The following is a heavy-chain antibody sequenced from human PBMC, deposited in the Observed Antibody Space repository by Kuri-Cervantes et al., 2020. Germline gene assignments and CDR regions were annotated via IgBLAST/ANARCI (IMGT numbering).Heavy chain of an antibody. Sequence: SGPTLVKPTQTLTLTCTVSGLSLSTTGMRVNWIRQPPGKALEWLARIDWDDDKFHSTSLKTRLTISKDTSKNQVVLTMTNMDPVDTATYYCARSPYGSDAFDIWGQGTMVTVSS. CDR1: GLSLSTTGMR. CDR3: ARSPYGSDAFDI. J-gene: IGHJ3*02. D-gene: IGHD4-17*01. CDR2: IDWDDDK. V-gene: IGHV2-70D*14.